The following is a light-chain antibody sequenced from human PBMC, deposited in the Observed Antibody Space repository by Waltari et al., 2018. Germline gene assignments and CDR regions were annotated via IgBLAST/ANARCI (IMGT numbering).Light chain of an antibody. J-gene: IGKJ1*01. CDR1: QGISNY. CDR3: QKYDNAPWT. CDR2: AAS. V-gene: IGKV1-27*01. Sequence: DIQMTQSPSSLSASVGDRVTITCRASQGISNYLAWSQQKPGNVPKLLINAASTLQTGVPSRVSGSGSGTDFTLTISSLQPEDVATYYCQKYDNAPWTFGQGTKVEIK.